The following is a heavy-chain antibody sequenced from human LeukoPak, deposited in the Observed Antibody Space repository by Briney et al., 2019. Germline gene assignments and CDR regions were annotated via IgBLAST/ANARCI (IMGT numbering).Heavy chain of an antibody. CDR3: ARLFVSSPNY. D-gene: IGHD2-15*01. J-gene: IGHJ4*02. Sequence: ASVKVSFKASGYTFTDYYMHWVRQAPGQGLEWMGRINPNSCGTNYAQKFQGRVTMTRDTSISTAYMELSRLRSDDTAVYYCARLFVSSPNYWGQGTLVTVSS. CDR1: GYTFTDYY. CDR2: INPNSCGT. V-gene: IGHV1-2*06.